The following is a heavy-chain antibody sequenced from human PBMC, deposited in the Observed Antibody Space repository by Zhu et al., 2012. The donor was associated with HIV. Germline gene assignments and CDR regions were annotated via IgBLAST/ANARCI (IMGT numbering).Heavy chain of an antibody. V-gene: IGHV4-38-2*01. J-gene: IGHJ4*01. CDR3: ARTGDDNHHASFDI. Sequence: QVQVQGSGPGLVKPSETLSLTCDVSGSSINTANYWGWIRQPPGKGLEWIANIYRSGATYYNTSLRSRATISMDRSRNLFFLTLNSVTAADTAIYFCARTGDDNHHASFDIWDQGTLVTVSS. CDR2: IYRSGAT. CDR1: GSSINTANY. D-gene: IGHD2-21*01.